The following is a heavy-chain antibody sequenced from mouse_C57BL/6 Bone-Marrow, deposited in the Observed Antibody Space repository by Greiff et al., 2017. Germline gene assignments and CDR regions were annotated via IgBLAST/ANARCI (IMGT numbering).Heavy chain of an antibody. J-gene: IGHJ3*01. CDR3: ARNYGTWFAY. V-gene: IGHV1-69*01. CDR1: GYTFTSYW. CDR2: IDPSDSYT. D-gene: IGHD1-1*01. Sequence: VQLQQPGAELVMPGASVKLSCKASGYTFTSYWMHWVKQRPGQGLEWIGEIDPSDSYTNYNQKFKGKSTLTVDKSSSTAYMQLSSLTSEDSAVYYCARNYGTWFAYWGQGTLVTVSA.